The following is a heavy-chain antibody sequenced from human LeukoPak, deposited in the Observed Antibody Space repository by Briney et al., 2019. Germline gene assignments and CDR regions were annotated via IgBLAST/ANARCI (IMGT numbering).Heavy chain of an antibody. V-gene: IGHV4-34*01. Sequence: GSLRLSCAASGFTFSDYYMSWIRQAPGQGLEWIGEIHHSGSTNYNPSLKSRVTISVDTSKNQFSLKLSSVTAADTAVYYCARRRNWFDPWGQGTLVTVSS. J-gene: IGHJ5*02. CDR3: ARRRNWFDP. CDR1: GFTFSDYY. CDR2: IHHSGST.